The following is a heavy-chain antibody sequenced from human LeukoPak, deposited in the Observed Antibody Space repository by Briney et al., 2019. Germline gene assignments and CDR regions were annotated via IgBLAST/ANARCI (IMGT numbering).Heavy chain of an antibody. V-gene: IGHV3-53*01. CDR3: AGPAPHAFDI. Sequence: GGSLRLSCAASGFTVSSNYMSWVRQAPGKGLEWVSVIYSGGSTYYADSAKGRFTISRGNSKNTLYLQMNSLRAEDTAVYYCAGPAPHAFDIWGQGTMVTVSS. CDR2: IYSGGST. J-gene: IGHJ3*02. CDR1: GFTVSSNY.